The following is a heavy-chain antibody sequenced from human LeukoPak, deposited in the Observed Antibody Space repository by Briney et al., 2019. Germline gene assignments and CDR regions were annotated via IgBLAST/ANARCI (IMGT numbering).Heavy chain of an antibody. J-gene: IGHJ4*02. CDR2: IYTSGST. Sequence: SETLSLTCTVSGGSISSGSYYWSWIRQPAGKGLEWIGRIYTSGSTNYNPSLKSRVTISVDTSKNQSSLKLSSVTAADTAVYYCARGRRAVTFDYWGQGTLVTVSS. CDR1: GGSISSGSYY. D-gene: IGHD4-17*01. V-gene: IGHV4-61*02. CDR3: ARGRRAVTFDY.